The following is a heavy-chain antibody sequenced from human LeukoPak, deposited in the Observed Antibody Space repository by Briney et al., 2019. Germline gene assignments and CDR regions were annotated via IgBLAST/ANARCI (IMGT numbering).Heavy chain of an antibody. CDR3: ARYSESYHAIDY. J-gene: IGHJ4*02. CDR1: GFTFSSYA. CDR2: ISGSGGST. V-gene: IGHV3-23*01. Sequence: GGSLRLSCAASGFTFSSYAMSWVRQAPGKGLEWVSGISGSGGSTYYADSVKGRFTISSDNAENTLYLQMNCLRAEDTALYYCARYSESYHAIDYWGQGTLVTVSS. D-gene: IGHD5-12*01.